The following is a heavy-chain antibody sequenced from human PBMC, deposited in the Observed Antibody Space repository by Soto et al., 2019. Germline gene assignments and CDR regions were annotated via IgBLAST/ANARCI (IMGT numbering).Heavy chain of an antibody. V-gene: IGHV1-3*01. Sequence: ASVKVSCKASGYTFTNYAMHWVRQAPGQRLEWMGWINAGNGNTKYSQKFQGRVTITRDTSTSTVYMELSSLRSEDTAVYYCARQYCSGGSCYTLDYWGQGTLVTVSS. J-gene: IGHJ4*02. CDR3: ARQYCSGGSCYTLDY. D-gene: IGHD2-15*01. CDR2: INAGNGNT. CDR1: GYTFTNYA.